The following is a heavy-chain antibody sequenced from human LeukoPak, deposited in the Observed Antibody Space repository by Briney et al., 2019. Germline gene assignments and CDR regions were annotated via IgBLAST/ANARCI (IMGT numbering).Heavy chain of an antibody. CDR1: GGSISSSSYY. J-gene: IGHJ6*03. Sequence: SETLSLTCTVSGGSISSSSYYWGWIRQPPGKGLEWIGSIYHSGSTYYNPSLKSRVTISVDTSKNQFSLKLSSVTAADTAVYYCARDRSFGYYYYYYMDVWGKGTTVTISS. V-gene: IGHV4-39*02. D-gene: IGHD2/OR15-2a*01. CDR3: ARDRSFGYYYYYYMDV. CDR2: IYHSGST.